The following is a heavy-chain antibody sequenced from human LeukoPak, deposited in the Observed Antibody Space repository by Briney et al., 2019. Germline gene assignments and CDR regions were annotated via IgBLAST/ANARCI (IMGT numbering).Heavy chain of an antibody. CDR2: IRYDGSNK. D-gene: IGHD2-2*01. Sequence: PGGALRLSCAASGFTFSSYGMHWVRQAPGKGLEWVAFIRYDGSNKYYADSVKGRFTISRDNSKNTLYLQMNSLRAEDTAVYYCATLIVVVPAAPYDAFDIWGQGTMVTVSS. CDR1: GFTFSSYG. J-gene: IGHJ3*02. V-gene: IGHV3-30*02. CDR3: ATLIVVVPAAPYDAFDI.